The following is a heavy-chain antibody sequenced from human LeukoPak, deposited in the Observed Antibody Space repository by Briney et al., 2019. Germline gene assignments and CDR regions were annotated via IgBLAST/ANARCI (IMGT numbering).Heavy chain of an antibody. D-gene: IGHD4-17*01. CDR2: ISSNGGST. V-gene: IGHV3-64*01. Sequence: GGSLRLSCAASGFTFSSYSMNWVRQAPGKGLEYVSAISSNGGSTYYANSVKGRFTISRDNAKNSLYLQMNSLRAEDTAVYYCARDLYLGDYKYDAFDIWGQGTMVTVSS. CDR1: GFTFSSYS. J-gene: IGHJ3*02. CDR3: ARDLYLGDYKYDAFDI.